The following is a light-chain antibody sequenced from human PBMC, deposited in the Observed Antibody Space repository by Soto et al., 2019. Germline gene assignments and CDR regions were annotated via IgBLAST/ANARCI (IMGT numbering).Light chain of an antibody. CDR3: QQYGSSPPWT. Sequence: EIVLTQSPGTLSLSPGERATLSCRASQSVSSSYLAWYQQKPGQAPRLLIYGASSRATGIPCRFSGSGSGTDFTLTISRLEPEDVAGYYCQQYGSSPPWTFFQGPKVEIK. CDR1: QSVSSSY. CDR2: GAS. J-gene: IGKJ1*01. V-gene: IGKV3-20*01.